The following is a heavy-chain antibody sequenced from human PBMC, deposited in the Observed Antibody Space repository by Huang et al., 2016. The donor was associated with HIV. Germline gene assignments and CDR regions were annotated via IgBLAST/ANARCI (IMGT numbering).Heavy chain of an antibody. CDR1: GFAFSTFG. Sequence: EVQLLESGGGLVQPGGSLRLSCAASGFAFSTFGMTWVRQAPGKGLEWVSGITRNGNTYYADSVKSRFTVSRDNSKDTLYFQMNSLRADDTAIYYCAKYSGNYEYFQHWGQGTLVSVSS. V-gene: IGHV3-23*01. D-gene: IGHD1-26*01. CDR3: AKYSGNYEYFQH. J-gene: IGHJ1*01. CDR2: ITRNGNT.